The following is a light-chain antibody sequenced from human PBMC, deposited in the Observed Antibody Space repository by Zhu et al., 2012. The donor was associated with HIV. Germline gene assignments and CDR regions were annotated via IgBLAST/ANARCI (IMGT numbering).Light chain of an antibody. J-gene: IGKJ2*01. CDR1: QSVTKSY. CDR3: QQYGSSPYT. V-gene: IGKV3-20*01. CDR2: RSS. Sequence: EIVLTQSPGTLSLSPGERATLSCRASQSVTKSYLAWYQQEPGQAPRLLIYRSSDRATGVPDRFSGSGSGTGFTLTISRLEPEDFALYYCQQYGSSPYTFGQGTKAGDQT.